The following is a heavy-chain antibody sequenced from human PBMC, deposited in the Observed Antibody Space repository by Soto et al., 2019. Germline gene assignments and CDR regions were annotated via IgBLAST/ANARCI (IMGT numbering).Heavy chain of an antibody. CDR2: IKSKTDGGTT. Sequence: EVQLVESGGGLVKPGGSLRLSCAASGFTFSNAWMNWVRQASGKGLEWVGRIKSKTDGGTTDYAAPVKGRFTISRDDSKNTLYLQMNSLKTADTAVYYCTTGREYYYDSSGYYPAGYWGQGTLVTVSS. CDR1: GFTFSNAW. CDR3: TTGREYYYDSSGYYPAGY. V-gene: IGHV3-15*07. J-gene: IGHJ4*02. D-gene: IGHD3-22*01.